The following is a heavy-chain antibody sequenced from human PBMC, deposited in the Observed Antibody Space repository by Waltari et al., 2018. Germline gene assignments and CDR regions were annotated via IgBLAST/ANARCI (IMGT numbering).Heavy chain of an antibody. CDR1: GFTFSSYG. CDR3: ARDPGNGDAFDI. CDR2: IWYDGSNK. J-gene: IGHJ3*02. D-gene: IGHD1-1*01. Sequence: QVQLVESGGGVVQPGRSLRLSCAASGFTFSSYGMHWVRQAPGKGLEWVAGIWYDGSNKYYADSVKGRFTISRDNSKNTLYLQMNSLRAEDTAVYYCARDPGNGDAFDIWGQGTMVTVSS. V-gene: IGHV3-33*01.